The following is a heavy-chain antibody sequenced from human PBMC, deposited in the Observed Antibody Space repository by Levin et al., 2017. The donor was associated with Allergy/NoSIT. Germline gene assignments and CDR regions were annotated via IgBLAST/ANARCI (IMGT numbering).Heavy chain of an antibody. Sequence: GESLKISCAASGFTFSSYSMNWVRQAPGKGLEWVSSISSSSSYIYYADSVKGRFTISRDNAKNSLYLQMNSLRAEDTAVYYCARAENIGATRWAFDIWGQGTMVTVSS. J-gene: IGHJ3*02. CDR2: ISSSSSYI. CDR1: GFTFSSYS. D-gene: IGHD5-12*01. CDR3: ARAENIGATRWAFDI. V-gene: IGHV3-21*01.